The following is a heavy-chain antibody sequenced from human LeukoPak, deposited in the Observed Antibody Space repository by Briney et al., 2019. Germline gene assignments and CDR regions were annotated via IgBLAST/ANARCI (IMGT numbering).Heavy chain of an antibody. CDR3: ARGGNTSDLYYGMDV. CDR2: IIPIFGTA. V-gene: IGHV1-69*13. D-gene: IGHD6-25*01. J-gene: IGHJ6*02. CDR1: GGTFSGYA. Sequence: ASVKVSCKASGGTFSGYALSWVRQAPGQGLEWMGRIIPIFGTANYAQKFQGRVTITADESTSTAYMELSSLRSEDTAIYYCARGGNTSDLYYGMDVWGQGTTVTVSS.